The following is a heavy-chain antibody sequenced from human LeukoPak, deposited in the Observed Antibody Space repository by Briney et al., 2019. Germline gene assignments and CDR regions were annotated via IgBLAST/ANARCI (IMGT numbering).Heavy chain of an antibody. V-gene: IGHV4-38-2*02. CDR1: GYSISSGYY. CDR3: AGTPIQLWLRVDY. CDR2: IYHSGST. J-gene: IGHJ4*02. D-gene: IGHD5-18*01. Sequence: PSETLSLTCTVSGYSISSGYYWGWIRQPPGKGLEWIGSIYHSGSTYYNPSLKSRVTISVDTSKNQFSLKLSSVTAADTAVYYCAGTPIQLWLRVDYWGQGALVTVSS.